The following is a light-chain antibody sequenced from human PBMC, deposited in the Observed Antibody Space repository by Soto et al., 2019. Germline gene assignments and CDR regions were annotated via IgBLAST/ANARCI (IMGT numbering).Light chain of an antibody. CDR3: HQYDNLPT. CDR2: DAS. Sequence: DIQMTQSPSSLSASVGDRVTITCQASQDISHYLNWCHQKPGKAPKLLIYDASNLETGVPSRFSRSGSETYFTFTISSLEPEDIATYYRHQYDNLPTFGPGTKVDIK. CDR1: QDISHY. J-gene: IGKJ3*01. V-gene: IGKV1-33*01.